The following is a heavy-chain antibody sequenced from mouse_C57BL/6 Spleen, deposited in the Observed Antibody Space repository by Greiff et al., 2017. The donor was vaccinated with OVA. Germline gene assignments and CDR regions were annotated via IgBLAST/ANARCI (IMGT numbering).Heavy chain of an antibody. CDR1: GFTFSSYA. V-gene: IGHV5-9-1*02. CDR3: TRDFTGYFDY. Sequence: EVHLVESGEGLVKPGGSLKLSCAASGFTFSSYAMSWVRQTPEKRLEWVAYISSGGDYIDYADTVKGRFTISRDNARNTLYLQMSSLKSEDTAMYYCTRDFTGYFDYWGQGTTLTVSS. J-gene: IGHJ2*01. CDR2: ISSGGDYI.